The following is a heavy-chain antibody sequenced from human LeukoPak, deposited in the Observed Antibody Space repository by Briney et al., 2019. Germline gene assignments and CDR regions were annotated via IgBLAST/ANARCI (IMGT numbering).Heavy chain of an antibody. V-gene: IGHV3-21*01. CDR1: GFTFSSYS. CDR2: ISSSSYI. CDR3: ARGGVQLWLYNY. D-gene: IGHD5-18*01. J-gene: IGHJ4*02. Sequence: PGGSLRLSCAASGFTFSSYSMNWVRQAPGKGLEWVSSISSSSYIYYADSVKGRFTISRDNAKNSLYLQMNSLRAEDTAVYYCARGGVQLWLYNYWGQGTLVTVSS.